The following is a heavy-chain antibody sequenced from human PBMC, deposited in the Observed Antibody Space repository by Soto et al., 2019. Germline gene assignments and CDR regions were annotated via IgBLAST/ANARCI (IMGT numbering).Heavy chain of an antibody. D-gene: IGHD7-27*01. Sequence: EVQLLESGGGVVQPGGSLRLSCAASGFTFNNYALNWVRQAPGKGLEWVSSISGTGGSTFYAGSAKGRFTISRDNSKNTVFLQMTSLRAEDTAVYYCGKGNSKWGTGDALDIWGQGTMVTVAS. V-gene: IGHV3-23*01. CDR1: GFTFNNYA. CDR3: GKGNSKWGTGDALDI. CDR2: ISGTGGST. J-gene: IGHJ3*02.